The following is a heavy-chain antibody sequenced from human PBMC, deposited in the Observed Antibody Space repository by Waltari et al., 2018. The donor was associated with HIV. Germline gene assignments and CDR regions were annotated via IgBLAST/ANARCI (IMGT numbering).Heavy chain of an antibody. D-gene: IGHD6-25*01. CDR1: GYTFTTYT. J-gene: IGHJ4*02. CDR3: ARDSGFDY. V-gene: IGHV1-3*01. CDR2: INSGNGNT. Sequence: QVQLVQSGAEGKKPGASVKVSCKASGYTFTTYTVQWVRQAPGQRLEWMGGINSGNGNTKYSQKFQGRVTITRDTSASTAYMGLSSLRSEDTAVYYCARDSGFDYWGQGTLVTVSS.